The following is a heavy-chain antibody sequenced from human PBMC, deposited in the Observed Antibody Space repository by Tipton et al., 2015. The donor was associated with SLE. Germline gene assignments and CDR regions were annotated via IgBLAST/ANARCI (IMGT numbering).Heavy chain of an antibody. CDR3: ARDLEAFDI. D-gene: IGHD1-1*01. CDR1: GGSFSGHY. Sequence: TLSLTCTVYGGSFSGHYWSWIRQPPGKGLEWIGYIYYSGSTNYNPSLKSRVTISVDTSKNQFSLKLSSVTAADTAVYYCARDLEAFDIWGQGTMVTVSS. V-gene: IGHV4-59*11. J-gene: IGHJ3*02. CDR2: IYYSGST.